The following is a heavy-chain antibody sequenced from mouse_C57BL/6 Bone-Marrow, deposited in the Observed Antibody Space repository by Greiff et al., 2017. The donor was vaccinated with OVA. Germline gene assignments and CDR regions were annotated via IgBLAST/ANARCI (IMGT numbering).Heavy chain of an antibody. D-gene: IGHD1-1*02. CDR1: GFTFSDYE. CDR3: TREYDGGYPSFDD. Sequence: EVQLLESGGGLVKPGASLTLSCAASGFTFSDYEMHWVSQAPVNGLEWVGYISSGSGTIYYAHTVKGRFILSTDKSYSTAFMQMPSLTSEDSAVYYCTREYDGGYPSFDDWGKGTLVTVSA. CDR2: ISSGSGTI. J-gene: IGHJ3*01. V-gene: IGHV5-17*01.